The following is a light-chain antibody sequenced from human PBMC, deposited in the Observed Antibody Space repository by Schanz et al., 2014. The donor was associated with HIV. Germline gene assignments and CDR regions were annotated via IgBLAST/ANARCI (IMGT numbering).Light chain of an antibody. Sequence: EVVLTQSPGTLSLSPGERATLSCRASQIVSSSYLAWYQQKPGQAPRLLIYGASSRATGIPDRFSGSGSGTDFTLTISSLEPEDFAVYYCQQGSNWPRSFGGGTKVEIK. J-gene: IGKJ4*01. CDR1: QIVSSSY. CDR2: GAS. V-gene: IGKV3D-20*02. CDR3: QQGSNWPRS.